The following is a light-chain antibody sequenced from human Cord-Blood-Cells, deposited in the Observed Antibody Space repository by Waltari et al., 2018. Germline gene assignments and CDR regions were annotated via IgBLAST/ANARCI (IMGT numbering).Light chain of an antibody. Sequence: DIQMTQSPSSLSASVGDRVTITCRASQSISSYLNWYQQKPGKAPTLLIYAASSLQSVVPSRFSGSGSGTDFTLTISSLQPEDFATYYCQQSYSTPYPFGQGTKLEIK. CDR2: AAS. CDR3: QQSYSTPYP. V-gene: IGKV1-39*01. CDR1: QSISSY. J-gene: IGKJ2*01.